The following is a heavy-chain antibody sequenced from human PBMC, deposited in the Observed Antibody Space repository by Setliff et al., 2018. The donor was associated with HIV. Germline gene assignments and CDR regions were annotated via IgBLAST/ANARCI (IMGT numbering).Heavy chain of an antibody. CDR1: GGSFGGVY. CDR3: ARVASWGGRGYLDI. V-gene: IGHV4-34*01. D-gene: IGHD3-16*01. CDR2: SNQSGST. Sequence: SETLSLTCGVSGGSFGGVYWTWIRQSPQKGLEWIGESNQSGSTSYNPSLESRATISVDTSEKKVSLNLTSVTAADTAVYYCARVASWGGRGYLDIWGQGSLVTVSS. J-gene: IGHJ4*02.